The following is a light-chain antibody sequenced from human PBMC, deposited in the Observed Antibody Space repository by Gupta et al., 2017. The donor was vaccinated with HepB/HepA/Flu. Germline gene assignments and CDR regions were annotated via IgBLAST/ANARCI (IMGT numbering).Light chain of an antibody. CDR3: NSRDSSGDHVV. CDR1: SLRRFY. V-gene: IGLV3-19*01. Sequence: SSELTQDPAVSVPLGQTARITCQGDSLRRFYANWYQQKPGQAPVLVIYGKSNRPPGIPDRFSGTSSGNTASLTITGAQAEDEADYYCNSRDSSGDHVVFGGGTELTVL. J-gene: IGLJ2*01. CDR2: GKS.